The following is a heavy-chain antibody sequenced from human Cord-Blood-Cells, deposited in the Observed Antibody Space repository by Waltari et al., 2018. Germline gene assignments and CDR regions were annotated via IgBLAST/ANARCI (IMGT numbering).Heavy chain of an antibody. V-gene: IGHV3-30-3*01. Sequence: QVQLVESGGGVVQPGMSLRLSCAASGFTSSSYAMHWVRQAPGKGLEWVAVISYDGSNKYYADSVKGRFTISRDNSKNTRYLQMNSLRAEDTAVYYCARALWFRDHRELSRWGQGTLVTVSS. CDR1: GFTSSSYA. J-gene: IGHJ4*02. CDR3: ARALWFRDHRELSR. CDR2: ISYDGSNK. D-gene: IGHD3-10*01.